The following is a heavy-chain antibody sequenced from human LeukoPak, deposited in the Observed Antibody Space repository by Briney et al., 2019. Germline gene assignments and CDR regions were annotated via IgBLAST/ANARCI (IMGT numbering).Heavy chain of an antibody. Sequence: SQTLSLTCTVSGGSISSGSYYWSWIRQPAGKGLEWIGRIYTSGSTNYNPSLKSRVTISVDTSKNQFSLKLSSVTAADMAVYYCARGVIIDLIDYWGQGTLVTVSS. J-gene: IGHJ4*02. CDR2: IYTSGST. D-gene: IGHD3-10*01. CDR3: ARGVIIDLIDY. V-gene: IGHV4-61*02. CDR1: GGSISSGSYY.